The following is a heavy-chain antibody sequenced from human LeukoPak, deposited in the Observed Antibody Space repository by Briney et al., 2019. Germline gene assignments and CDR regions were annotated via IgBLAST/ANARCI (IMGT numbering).Heavy chain of an antibody. J-gene: IGHJ4*02. D-gene: IGHD6-6*01. CDR3: ARGRSSFEY. CDR1: GFTFSSYS. CDR2: ISSSGRDI. V-gene: IGHV3-21*04. Sequence: GGSLRLSCAASGFTFSSYSMNWVRQAPGKGLEWVSFISSSGRDIDYADSVKGRFTISRDNAKNSLYLQMNSLRAEDTAVYYCARGRSSFEYWGQGTLVTVSS.